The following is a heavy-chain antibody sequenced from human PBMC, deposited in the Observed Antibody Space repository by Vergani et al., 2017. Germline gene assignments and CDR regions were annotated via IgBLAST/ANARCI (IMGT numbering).Heavy chain of an antibody. J-gene: IGHJ4*02. V-gene: IGHV4-34*01. CDR2: INHSGST. Sequence: QVQLQQWGAGLLKPSETLSLTCAVYGGSFSGYYWSWIRQPPGKGLEWIGEINHSGSTNYNPSLKSRVTISVDTSKNQFSLKLSSVTAADTAVYYCARRPRRDGYNRCDYWGQGTLVTVSS. D-gene: IGHD5-24*01. CDR3: ARRPRRDGYNRCDY. CDR1: GGSFSGYY.